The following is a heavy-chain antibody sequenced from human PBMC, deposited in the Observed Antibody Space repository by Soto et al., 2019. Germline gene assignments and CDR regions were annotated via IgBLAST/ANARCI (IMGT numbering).Heavy chain of an antibody. V-gene: IGHV5-51*01. Sequence: GESLKISCTGSGYAFTSYWIAWVRQMPGKGLELMGLIYPADSDTRYSPSFEGQVTISVDKSITTAYLQWSSLKASDTAMYYCVRPQAKELGTIRGAFDIWGQGTMVTVSS. J-gene: IGHJ3*02. D-gene: IGHD3-10*01. CDR3: VRPQAKELGTIRGAFDI. CDR1: GYAFTSYW. CDR2: IYPADSDT.